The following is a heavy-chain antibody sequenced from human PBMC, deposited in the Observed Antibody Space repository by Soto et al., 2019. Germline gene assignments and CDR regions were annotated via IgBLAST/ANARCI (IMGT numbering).Heavy chain of an antibody. CDR2: IIPIFGTA. D-gene: IGHD2-15*01. CDR1: GYTFTGYY. Sequence: SVKVSCKASGYTFTGYYMHWVRQAPGQGLEWMGGIIPIFGTANYAQKFQGRVTITADESTSTAYMELSSLRSEDTAVYYCASSSYCSGGSCYLYYYFDYWGQGTLVTVSS. J-gene: IGHJ4*02. V-gene: IGHV1-69*13. CDR3: ASSSYCSGGSCYLYYYFDY.